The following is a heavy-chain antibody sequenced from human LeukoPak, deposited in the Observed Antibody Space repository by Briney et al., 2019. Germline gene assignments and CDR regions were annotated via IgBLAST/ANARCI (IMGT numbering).Heavy chain of an antibody. Sequence: SETLSLTCTVSGGSISSYYWSWIRQPAGKGLEWIGEINHSGSTNYNPSLKSRVTISVDTSKNQFSLKLSSVTAADTAVYYCASQGDLVGASDYWGQGTLVTVSS. D-gene: IGHD1-26*01. V-gene: IGHV4-34*01. CDR2: INHSGST. CDR1: GGSISSYY. CDR3: ASQGDLVGASDY. J-gene: IGHJ4*02.